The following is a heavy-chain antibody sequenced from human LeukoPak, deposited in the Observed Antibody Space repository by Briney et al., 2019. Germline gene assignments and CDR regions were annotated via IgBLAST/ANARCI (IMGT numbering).Heavy chain of an antibody. V-gene: IGHV3-30*03. CDR2: ISYDGSNK. J-gene: IGHJ4*02. CDR1: GFTFSSYG. CDR3: ALSADYGGNPLGY. Sequence: PGGSLRLSCAASGFTFSSYGMHWVRQAPGKGLEWVAVISYDGSNKYYADSVKGRFTISRDNSKNTLYLQMNSLRAEDTAVYYSALSADYGGNPLGYWGQGTLVTVSS. D-gene: IGHD4-23*01.